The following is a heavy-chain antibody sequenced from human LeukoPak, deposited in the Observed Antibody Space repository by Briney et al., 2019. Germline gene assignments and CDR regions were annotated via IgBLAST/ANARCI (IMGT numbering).Heavy chain of an antibody. CDR1: GGSISSYY. CDR3: ARGREDYDSSGYYALLIDC. CDR2: IYYSGST. J-gene: IGHJ4*02. V-gene: IGHV4-59*01. D-gene: IGHD3-22*01. Sequence: SETLSLTCTVSGGSISSYYWSWIRQPPGKGLEWIGYIYYSGSTNYNPSLKSRVTISVDTSKNQFSLKLSSVTAADTAVYYCARGREDYDSSGYYALLIDCWGQGTLVTVSS.